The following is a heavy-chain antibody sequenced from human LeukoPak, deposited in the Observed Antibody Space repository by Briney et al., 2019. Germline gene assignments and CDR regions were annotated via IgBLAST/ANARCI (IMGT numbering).Heavy chain of an antibody. CDR1: GFTFSSYS. V-gene: IGHV3-48*04. CDR2: ISSSSSTI. CDR3: ARDFRYCSGGSCYTDAFDI. D-gene: IGHD2-15*01. Sequence: GGSLRLSCAASGFTFSSYSMNWVRQAPGKGLEWVSYISSSSSTIYYADSVKGRFTISRDNAKNSLYLQMNSLKTEDTAVYYCARDFRYCSGGSCYTDAFDIWGQGTMVTVSS. J-gene: IGHJ3*02.